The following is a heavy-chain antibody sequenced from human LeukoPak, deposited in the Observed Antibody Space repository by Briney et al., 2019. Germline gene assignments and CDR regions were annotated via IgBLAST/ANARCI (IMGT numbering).Heavy chain of an antibody. J-gene: IGHJ4*02. CDR2: IFPSGGEI. CDR3: ATYRQVLLPFES. V-gene: IGHV3-23*01. Sequence: GGSLRLSCAASGFTFSTFAMIWVRQPPGKGLEWVSSIFPSGGEIHYADSVRGRFTISSDNSKSTLSLQMNSLRAEDTAIYYCATYRQVLLPFESWGQGTLVTVSS. D-gene: IGHD2-8*02. CDR1: GFTFSTFA.